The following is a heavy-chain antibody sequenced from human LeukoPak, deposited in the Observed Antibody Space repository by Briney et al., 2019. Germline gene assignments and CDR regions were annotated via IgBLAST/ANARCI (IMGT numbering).Heavy chain of an antibody. Sequence: GASVKVSCKASGYTFTDYYMHWVRQAPGQGLEWMGWISAYNGNTNYAQKVQGRVTMTTDTSTSTAYMELRSLRFDDTAVYYCARDQSVRLLQTSSTYFKHVFAIWGQGSMVTVSS. D-gene: IGHD6-13*01. CDR2: ISAYNGNT. J-gene: IGHJ3*02. CDR3: ARDQSVRLLQTSSTYFKHVFAI. V-gene: IGHV1-18*04. CDR1: GYTFTDYY.